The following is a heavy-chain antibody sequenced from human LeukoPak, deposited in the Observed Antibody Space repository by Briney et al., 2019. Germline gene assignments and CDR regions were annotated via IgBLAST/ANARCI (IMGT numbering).Heavy chain of an antibody. CDR3: ARGETGTKAFDI. V-gene: IGHV4-59*08. D-gene: IGHD1-7*01. J-gene: IGHJ3*02. CDR1: GGSISSYY. CDR2: IYYSGST. Sequence: PSETLSLTCTVSGGSISSYYWSWIRQPPGKGLEWIGYIYYSGSTNYNPSLKSRVTISVDTSKNQFSLKLSSVTAADTAVYYCARGETGTKAFDIWGQGTMVTVSS.